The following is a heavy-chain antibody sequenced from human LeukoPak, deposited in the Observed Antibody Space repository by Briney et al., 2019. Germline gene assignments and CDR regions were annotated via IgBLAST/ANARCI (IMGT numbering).Heavy chain of an antibody. V-gene: IGHV3-23*01. J-gene: IGHJ4*02. D-gene: IGHD6-19*01. CDR1: GFTFSSYA. CDR3: AKDRGSGWYEGAFDY. CDR2: ISGSGGST. Sequence: PGGSLRLSCAASGFTFSSYAMSWVRQAPGKGLEWVSAISGSGGSTYYADSVKGRFTISRDNSKNTLYLQMNSLRAEDTAVYYCAKDRGSGWYEGAFDYWGQGTLVTVSS.